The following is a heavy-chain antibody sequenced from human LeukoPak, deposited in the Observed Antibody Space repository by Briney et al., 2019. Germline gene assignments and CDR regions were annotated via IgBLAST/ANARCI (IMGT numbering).Heavy chain of an antibody. CDR1: GFTFSSYG. CDR2: FRDDGSNK. V-gene: IGHV3-30*02. Sequence: GGSLRLPCAASGFTFSSYGLHWVRQAPGKGLGWVAFFRDDGSNKYYADSVRRRFTISRDNSKHTLYLQMNSLRAEDTAVYHCAKIGLLWFGEESLAFDYWGQGALVTVSS. J-gene: IGHJ4*02. D-gene: IGHD3-10*01. CDR3: AKIGLLWFGEESLAFDY.